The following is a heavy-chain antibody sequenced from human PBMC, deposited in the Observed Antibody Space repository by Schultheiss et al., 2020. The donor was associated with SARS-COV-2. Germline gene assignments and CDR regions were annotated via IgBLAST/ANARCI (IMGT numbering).Heavy chain of an antibody. Sequence: LSLTCAVYGGSFSGYYWSWIRQPPGKGLEWVSYISSSGSTIYYADSVKGRFTISRDNAKNSLYLQMNSLRAEDTALYYCAKDTLSVTSYRPDYWGQGTLVTVSS. V-gene: IGHV3-11*01. CDR2: ISSSGSTI. J-gene: IGHJ4*02. CDR3: AKDTLSVTSYRPDY. CDR1: GGSFSGYY. D-gene: IGHD4-11*01.